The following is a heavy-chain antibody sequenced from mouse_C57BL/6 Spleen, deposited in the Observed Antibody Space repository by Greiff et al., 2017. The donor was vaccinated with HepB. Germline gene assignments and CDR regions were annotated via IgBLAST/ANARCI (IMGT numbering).Heavy chain of an antibody. CDR2: INYDGSST. Sequence: EVKLMESEGGLVQPGSSMKLSCTASGFTFSDYYMAWVRQVPEKGLEWVANINYDGSSTYYLDSLKSRFIISRDNAKNILYLQMSSLKSEDTATYYCARELTTVVSYWYFDVWGTGTTVTVSS. CDR3: ARELTTVVSYWYFDV. CDR1: GFTFSDYY. D-gene: IGHD1-1*01. J-gene: IGHJ1*03. V-gene: IGHV5-16*01.